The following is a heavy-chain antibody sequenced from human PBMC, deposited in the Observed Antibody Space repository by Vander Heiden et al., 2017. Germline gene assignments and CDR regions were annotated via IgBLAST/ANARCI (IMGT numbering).Heavy chain of an antibody. CDR3: ARGSPDFGDYSSDY. V-gene: IGHV3-33*01. J-gene: IGHJ4*02. CDR1: GFTFSNYA. Sequence: QVQLVESGGGMVQPGRSLSLSCAASGFTFSNYAMHWVRQAPGKGLEWVAVIWFDGNIKYYGDSVKGRFTISRDNSKNTLYLQMNSLRAEDTAVYFCARGSPDFGDYSSDYWGQGTLVTVSS. CDR2: IWFDGNIK. D-gene: IGHD2-21*02.